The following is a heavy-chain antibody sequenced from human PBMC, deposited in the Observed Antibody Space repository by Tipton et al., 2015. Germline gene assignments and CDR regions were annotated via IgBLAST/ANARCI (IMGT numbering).Heavy chain of an antibody. Sequence: TLSLTCSASSDSISKYFWTWIRQPQGKELEWIGYIHYSGSTNYNPSLKSRVTISADTSKTQFSLHLSSITAADTAVYYCARARVLRAGLVDSWGQETLVTVSS. J-gene: IGHJ4*02. CDR3: ARARVLRAGLVDS. CDR1: SDSISKYF. CDR2: IHYSGST. D-gene: IGHD2/OR15-2a*01. V-gene: IGHV4-59*01.